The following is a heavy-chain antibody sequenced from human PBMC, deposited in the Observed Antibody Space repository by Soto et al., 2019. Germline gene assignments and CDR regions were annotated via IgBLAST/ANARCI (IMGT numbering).Heavy chain of an antibody. J-gene: IGHJ4*02. CDR3: KSYPDFWGGHTPL. Sequence: EVQLVESGGGLVQPGWSLRLSCAASGFSITNTWMHWVRKAPGKGLEWVGRVKSKADGGTADYAAPVKGRFTVSRDDSKNTQYLQMNSLKMEGTAVYYCKSYPDFWGGHTPLWGQGTLVTVSS. D-gene: IGHD3-3*01. CDR1: GFSITNTW. CDR2: VKSKADGGTA. V-gene: IGHV3-15*07.